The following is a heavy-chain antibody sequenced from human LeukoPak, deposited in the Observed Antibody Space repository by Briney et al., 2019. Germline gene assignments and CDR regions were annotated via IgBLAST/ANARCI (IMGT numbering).Heavy chain of an antibody. CDR2: IRSGGSDK. J-gene: IGHJ4*02. Sequence: GGSLRLSCAASGFTFRNYGMHWVRQAPGKGLEWVAFIRSGGSDKYYADSVKGRFIISRDNSKNTLYLQMNSLRAEDTAVYYCAKVAGYSYVGVYYFDYWGQGTLVTVSS. CDR3: AKVAGYSYVGVYYFDY. CDR1: GFTFRNYG. V-gene: IGHV3-30*02. D-gene: IGHD5-18*01.